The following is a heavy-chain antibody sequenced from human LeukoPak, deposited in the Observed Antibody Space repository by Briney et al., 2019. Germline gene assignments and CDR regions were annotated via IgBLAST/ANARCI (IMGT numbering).Heavy chain of an antibody. Sequence: GGSLRLSCAASEFIFRSCEMNWVRQAPGKGLEWVSYISGSGSTIYYADSVKGRFTISRDNAKNSLYLQMNSLRTEDTASYYCAKDIRGDGYNSRFDYWSQGTLVTVSP. CDR3: AKDIRGDGYNSRFDY. D-gene: IGHD5-24*01. CDR2: ISGSGSTI. CDR1: EFIFRSCE. J-gene: IGHJ4*02. V-gene: IGHV3-48*03.